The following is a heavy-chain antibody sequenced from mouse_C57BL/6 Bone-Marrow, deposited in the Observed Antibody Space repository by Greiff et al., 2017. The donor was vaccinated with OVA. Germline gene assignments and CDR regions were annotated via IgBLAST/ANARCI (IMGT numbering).Heavy chain of an antibody. CDR1: GYTFTDYE. CDR3: TRGYSNYYAMDY. V-gene: IGHV1-15*01. CDR2: IDPETGGT. D-gene: IGHD2-5*01. Sequence: QVQLQQSGAELVRPGASVTLSCKASGYTFTDYEMHWVKQTPVHGLEWIGAIDPETGGTAYNQKFQGKAILTADKSSSTALMELRSRTSEDSAFYYCTRGYSNYYAMDYWGRGTSVTVSA. J-gene: IGHJ4*01.